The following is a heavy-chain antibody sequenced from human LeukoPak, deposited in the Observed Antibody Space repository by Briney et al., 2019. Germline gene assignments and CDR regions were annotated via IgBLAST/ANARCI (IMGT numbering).Heavy chain of an antibody. CDR3: AREGIAAAGIGYYYMDV. Sequence: ASVKVSCKASGYTFTSYGISWVRQAPGQGLEWMGWISAYNGNTNYAQKLQGRVTMTTDTSTSTAYMELRRLRSDDTAVYYCAREGIAAAGIGYYYMDVWGKGTTVTVSS. CDR2: ISAYNGNT. CDR1: GYTFTSYG. J-gene: IGHJ6*03. V-gene: IGHV1-18*01. D-gene: IGHD6-13*01.